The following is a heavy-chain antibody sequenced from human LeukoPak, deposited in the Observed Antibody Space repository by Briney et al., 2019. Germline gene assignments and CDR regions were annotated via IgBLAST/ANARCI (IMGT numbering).Heavy chain of an antibody. CDR2: MNPNSGNT. CDR3: ARKGLRRNWFDP. V-gene: IGHV1-8*03. J-gene: IGHJ5*02. D-gene: IGHD5-12*01. CDR1: GYTFTSYG. Sequence: ASVKVSCKASGYTFTSYGINWVRQATGQGLEWMGWMNPNSGNTGYAQKLQGRVTITRNTSISTAYMELSSLRSEDTAVYYCARKGLRRNWFDPWGQGTLVTVSS.